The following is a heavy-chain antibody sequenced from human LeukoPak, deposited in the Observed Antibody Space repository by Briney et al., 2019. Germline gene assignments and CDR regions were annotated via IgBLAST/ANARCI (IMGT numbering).Heavy chain of an antibody. D-gene: IGHD3-9*01. CDR2: ISSSSSYI. CDR1: GFTFSSYS. J-gene: IGHJ4*02. V-gene: IGHV3-21*01. Sequence: GGSLRLSCAASGFTFSSYSMNWVRQAPGKGLEWVSSISSSSSYIYYGDSVKGRFTISRDNSKNTLYLQMNSLRAEDTAVYYCARGEAGYPFDYWGQGTLVTVSS. CDR3: ARGEAGYPFDY.